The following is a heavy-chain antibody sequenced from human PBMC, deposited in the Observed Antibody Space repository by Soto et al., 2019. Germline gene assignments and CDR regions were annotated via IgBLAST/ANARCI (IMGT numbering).Heavy chain of an antibody. J-gene: IGHJ4*02. CDR1: GYTFTSYG. CDR2: ISAYNGNT. CDR3: ARDLGIGGSSPEVSDY. Sequence: GASVKVSCKASGYTFTSYGISWVRQAPGQGLEWMGWISAYNGNTNYAQKLQGRVTMTTDTSTSTAYMELRSLRSDDTAVYYCARDLGIGGSSPEVSDYWGQGTLVTVSS. V-gene: IGHV1-18*01. D-gene: IGHD2-2*01.